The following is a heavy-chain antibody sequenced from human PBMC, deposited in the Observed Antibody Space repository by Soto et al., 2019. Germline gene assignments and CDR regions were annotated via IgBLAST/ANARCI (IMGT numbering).Heavy chain of an antibody. V-gene: IGHV4-31*03. CDR1: GGSISSGGYY. CDR3: ARDRWSYSSGWYDY. Sequence: ASETLSLTCTVSGGSISSGGYYWSWIRQHPGKGLEWIGYIYYSGSTYYNPSLKSRVTISVDTSKNQFSLKLSSVTAADTAVYYCARDRWSYSSGWYDYWGQGTLVTVSS. CDR2: IYYSGST. J-gene: IGHJ4*02. D-gene: IGHD6-19*01.